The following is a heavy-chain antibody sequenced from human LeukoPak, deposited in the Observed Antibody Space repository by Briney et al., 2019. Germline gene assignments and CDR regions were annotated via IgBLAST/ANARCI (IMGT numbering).Heavy chain of an antibody. CDR2: IIPIFGIA. D-gene: IGHD6-13*01. J-gene: IGHJ6*02. Sequence: GASVNVSCKASVGTLSSHAISWVRQAPGRGREWVGRIIPIFGIANYAQKFQGRVTITADKSTSTAYMELSSLRSEDTAVYYCARVRIAAAGTLLYGMDVWGQGTTVTVSS. CDR1: VGTLSSHA. CDR3: ARVRIAAAGTLLYGMDV. V-gene: IGHV1-69*04.